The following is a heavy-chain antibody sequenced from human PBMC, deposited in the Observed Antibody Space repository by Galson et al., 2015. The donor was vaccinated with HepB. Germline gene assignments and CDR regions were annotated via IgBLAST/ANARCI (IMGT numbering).Heavy chain of an antibody. Sequence: CAASGVTFSNAGMHWVRQAPGKGLEWVASISPDGNNKLYVDSVKGRFTISRDNSKNTLFLQMNSLTGEDTAVYYCAKGPYSNILLSGGWFDPWGQGTLVTVSS. V-gene: IGHV3-30*18. D-gene: IGHD4-11*01. CDR2: ISPDGNNK. CDR3: AKGPYSNILLSGGWFDP. CDR1: GVTFSNAG. J-gene: IGHJ5*02.